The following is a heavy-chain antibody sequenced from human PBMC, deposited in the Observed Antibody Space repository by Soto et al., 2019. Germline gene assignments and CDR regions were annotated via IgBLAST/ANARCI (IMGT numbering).Heavy chain of an antibody. Sequence: SETLSLTCTVSGGSISSSSYYWGWIRQPPGKGLEWIGSIYYSGSTYYNPSLKSRVTISVDTSKNQFSLKLSSVTAADTAVYYCARMSREGSGSYYNPKYHWYFDLWGRGTLVTVSS. D-gene: IGHD3-10*01. V-gene: IGHV4-39*01. CDR1: GGSISSSSYY. CDR2: IYYSGST. J-gene: IGHJ2*01. CDR3: ARMSREGSGSYYNPKYHWYFDL.